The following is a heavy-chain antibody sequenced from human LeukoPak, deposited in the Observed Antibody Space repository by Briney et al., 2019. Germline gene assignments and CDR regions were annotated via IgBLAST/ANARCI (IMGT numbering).Heavy chain of an antibody. CDR3: ATLRLSDHFDY. V-gene: IGHV3-23*05. Sequence: GGSLRLSCAASGFTFSSYAMHWVRLSAGKGVECVSAITDNGNTTYYADSVRGRFTISRDNSKNTLYLQMNSLRAEDTAVYYCATLRLSDHFDYWGQGTLVTVSS. J-gene: IGHJ4*02. D-gene: IGHD2-15*01. CDR1: GFTFSSYA. CDR2: ITDNGNTT.